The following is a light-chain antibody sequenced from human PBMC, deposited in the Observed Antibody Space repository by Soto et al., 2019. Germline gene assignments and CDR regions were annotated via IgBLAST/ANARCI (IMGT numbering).Light chain of an antibody. Sequence: DIQMTQSPSTLSASVGDRVTITCRASQNIRSWLAWYQQKPGKAPALLIYSASGLESGVPSRFSGSGSGTEVTLTISSLQPDDFATYYCQEYNGNSGLTFGGGTKVEIK. V-gene: IGKV1-5*03. J-gene: IGKJ4*01. CDR2: SAS. CDR3: QEYNGNSGLT. CDR1: QNIRSW.